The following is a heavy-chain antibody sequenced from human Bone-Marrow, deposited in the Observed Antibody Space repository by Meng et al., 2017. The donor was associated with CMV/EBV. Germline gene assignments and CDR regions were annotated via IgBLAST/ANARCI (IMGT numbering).Heavy chain of an antibody. Sequence: GGSLRLSCAASGFTVSSNYMSWVRQAPGKGLEWVAFIRYDGSNKYYADSVKGRFTISRDNSKNTLYLQMNSLRAEDTAVYYCAKLYYDFWSGYYFGAFDIWGQGTMVTVSS. J-gene: IGHJ3*02. V-gene: IGHV3-30*02. CDR2: IRYDGSNK. D-gene: IGHD3-3*01. CDR1: GFTVSSNY. CDR3: AKLYYDFWSGYYFGAFDI.